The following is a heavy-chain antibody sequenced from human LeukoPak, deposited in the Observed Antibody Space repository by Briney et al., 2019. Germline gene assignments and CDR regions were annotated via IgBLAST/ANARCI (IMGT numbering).Heavy chain of an antibody. Sequence: GGSLRLSCAASGFTFSNFAMSWFRQAPGKGLEWVSVIGSSGDSTYYTDSVKGRFSISRDNSKKTLYLQMNSLRVEDTAVYYCARGDGYNDAEYLQHWGQGTLVTVS. CDR3: ARGDGYNDAEYLQH. J-gene: IGHJ1*01. CDR1: GFTFSNFA. V-gene: IGHV3-23*01. D-gene: IGHD5-24*01. CDR2: IGSSGDST.